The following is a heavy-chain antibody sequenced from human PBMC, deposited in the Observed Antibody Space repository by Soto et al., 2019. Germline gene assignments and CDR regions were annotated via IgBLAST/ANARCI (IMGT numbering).Heavy chain of an antibody. CDR2: ISYDGSNK. J-gene: IGHJ4*02. CDR3: ARGGEYYDSSGHRTELLDY. D-gene: IGHD3-22*01. V-gene: IGHV3-30-3*01. CDR1: GFTFSSYA. Sequence: GGSLRLSCAASGFTFSSYAMHWVRQAPGKGLEWVAVISYDGSNKYYADSVKGRFTISRDNSKNTLYLQMNSLRAEDTAVYYCARGGEYYDSSGHRTELLDYWGQGTLVTVSS.